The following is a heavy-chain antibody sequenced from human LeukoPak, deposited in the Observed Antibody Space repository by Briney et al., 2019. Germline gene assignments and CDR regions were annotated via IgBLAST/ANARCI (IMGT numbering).Heavy chain of an antibody. Sequence: PGGSLRLSCEGSGFMFSNFWMNWVCQSPGKGLEWVANINKDGSGKYYLESVKGRFTISRDNAKNSLFLQMSSLTSEDTAVYFCARVDDDLDAFDLWGQGTLVTVSS. D-gene: IGHD3-3*01. CDR1: GFMFSNFW. J-gene: IGHJ3*01. CDR3: ARVDDDLDAFDL. CDR2: INKDGSGK. V-gene: IGHV3-7*01.